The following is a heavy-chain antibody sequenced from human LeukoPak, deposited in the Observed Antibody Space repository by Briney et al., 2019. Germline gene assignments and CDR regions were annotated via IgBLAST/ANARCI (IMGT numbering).Heavy chain of an antibody. Sequence: GASVKVSCKASGYTLTGYYMHWVRQAPGQGLEWMGRINPNSGGTNYAQKFQGRVTMTRDTSISTAYMELSRLRSDDTAVYYCASIRYYSSGWSPDYWGQGTLVTVSS. V-gene: IGHV1-2*06. CDR1: GYTLTGYY. CDR2: INPNSGGT. D-gene: IGHD6-19*01. J-gene: IGHJ4*02. CDR3: ASIRYYSSGWSPDY.